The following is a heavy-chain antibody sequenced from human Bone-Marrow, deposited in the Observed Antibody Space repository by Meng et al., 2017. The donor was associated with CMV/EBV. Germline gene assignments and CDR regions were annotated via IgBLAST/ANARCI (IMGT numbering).Heavy chain of an antibody. J-gene: IGHJ3*01. CDR2: IIPLFGTV. CDR1: GYTFTTYD. V-gene: IGHV1-69*05. Sequence: SVKVSCKASGYTFTTYDINWIRQAPGQGLERMGGIIPLFGTVDYAQKFQGRVTITTDESTTTAYMELTSLKSEDTAVYFCAGGSADRRGIVLVTAALGAFDVWGQGTRVTVSS. CDR3: AGGSADRRGIVLVTAALGAFDV. D-gene: IGHD2-21*02.